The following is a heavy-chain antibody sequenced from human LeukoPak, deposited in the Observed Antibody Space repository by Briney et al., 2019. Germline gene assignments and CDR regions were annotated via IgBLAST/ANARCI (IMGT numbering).Heavy chain of an antibody. V-gene: IGHV4-59*01. J-gene: IGHJ3*01. CDR1: GGSISSYY. Sequence: SETLSLTCTVSGGSISSYYWSWIRQPPGKGLEWVGYIYYSGSTNYNPSLKSRVTISVDTSKNQFSLKLSSVTAADTAVYYCARGDSSGYDDAFDLWGQGTMVTVSS. D-gene: IGHD3-22*01. CDR2: IYYSGST. CDR3: ARGDSSGYDDAFDL.